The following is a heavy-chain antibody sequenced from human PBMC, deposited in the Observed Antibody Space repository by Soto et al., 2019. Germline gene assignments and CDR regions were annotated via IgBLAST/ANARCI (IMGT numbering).Heavy chain of an antibody. J-gene: IGHJ4*02. CDR1: GFTFSSYA. D-gene: IGHD6-6*01. CDR3: VKVRPGFDS. CDR2: IGGGGGST. V-gene: IGHV3-23*01. Sequence: EVQLLESGGGLAQPGGSLRLSCVASGFTFSSYAMTWVRQAPGKGLEWVSSIGGGGGSTFYADSVKGRFTISRDNSKNTLYLQMNSLRAEDTAVYYCVKVRPGFDSWGQGTLVTVSS.